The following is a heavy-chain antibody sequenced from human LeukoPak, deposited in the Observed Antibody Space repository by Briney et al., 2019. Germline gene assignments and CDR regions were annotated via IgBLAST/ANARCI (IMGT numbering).Heavy chain of an antibody. Sequence: SETLSLTCAVYGGSFSGYYWSWIRQPPGKGLEWIGEINHSGNTNYNPSLKSRVTISVDTSKNQFSLKLSSVTAADTAVYYCARGLRWSRDFDYWGQGTLVTVSS. CDR2: INHSGNT. J-gene: IGHJ4*02. D-gene: IGHD4-23*01. V-gene: IGHV4-34*01. CDR1: GGSFSGYY. CDR3: ARGLRWSRDFDY.